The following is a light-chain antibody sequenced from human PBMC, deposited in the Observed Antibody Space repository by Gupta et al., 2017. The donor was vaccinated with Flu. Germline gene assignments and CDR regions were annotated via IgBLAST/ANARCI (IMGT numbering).Light chain of an antibody. CDR2: QDN. Sequence: TCSGDKLGDKFVCWFQQKPGQSPVMVIYQDNKRPSGILERFSGSNSGNTATLTISGTQAVDEADYYCQAWDSSTGVFGGGTMLTVL. J-gene: IGLJ2*01. V-gene: IGLV3-1*01. CDR1: KLGDKF. CDR3: QAWDSSTGV.